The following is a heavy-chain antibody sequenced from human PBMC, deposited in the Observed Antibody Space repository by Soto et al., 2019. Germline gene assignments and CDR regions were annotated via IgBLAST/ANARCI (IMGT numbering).Heavy chain of an antibody. J-gene: IGHJ6*04. V-gene: IGHV3-48*01. Sequence: EVQLVESGGGLVQPGGSLRLSCAASGFTFSSYSMNWVRQAPGKGLEWLSYISRSSSTIYYADSVKGRFIISRDNAKNSRYLQMKGLRAEEPAVYYCARDTPPLTWGKGTTVTVSS. CDR3: ARDTPPLT. CDR1: GFTFSSYS. CDR2: ISRSSSTI.